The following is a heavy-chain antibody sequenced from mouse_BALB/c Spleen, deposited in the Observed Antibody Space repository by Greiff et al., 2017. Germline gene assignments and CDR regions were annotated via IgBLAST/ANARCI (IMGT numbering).Heavy chain of an antibody. CDR3: ARSDGNHDWYFDV. D-gene: IGHD2-1*01. J-gene: IGHJ1*01. Sequence: EVQLVESGGGLVQPGGSRKLSCAASGFTFSSFGMHWVRQAPEKGLEWVAYISSGSSTIYYADTVKGRFTISRDNPKNTLFLQMTSLRSEDTAMYYCARSDGNHDWYFDVWGAGTTVTVSS. CDR2: ISSGSSTI. V-gene: IGHV5-17*02. CDR1: GFTFSSFG.